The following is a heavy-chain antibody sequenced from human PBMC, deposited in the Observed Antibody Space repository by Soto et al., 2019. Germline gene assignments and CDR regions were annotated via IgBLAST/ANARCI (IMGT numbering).Heavy chain of an antibody. CDR2: INHSGST. Sequence: SETLSLTCAVYGGSFSGYYWSWIRQPPGKGLEWIGEINHSGSTNYNPSLKSRVTISVDTSKNQFSLKLSSVTAADTAVYYCARGRQYSSGWYNYYYGMDVWGQGTKVTVSS. D-gene: IGHD6-19*01. V-gene: IGHV4-34*01. CDR3: ARGRQYSSGWYNYYYGMDV. CDR1: GGSFSGYY. J-gene: IGHJ6*02.